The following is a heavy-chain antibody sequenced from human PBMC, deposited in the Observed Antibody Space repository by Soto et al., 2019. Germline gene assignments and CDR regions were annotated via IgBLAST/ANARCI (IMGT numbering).Heavy chain of an antibody. CDR1: GYTFTSYA. Sequence: ASVKVSCKASGYTFTSYAMHWVRQAPGQRLEWMGWINAGNGNTKYSQKFQGRVTITRDTSASTAYMELSSLRSEDTAVYYCARDLYILTGYYNPANWFDPWGQGTLVTVSS. CDR3: ARDLYILTGYYNPANWFDP. CDR2: INAGNGNT. V-gene: IGHV1-3*01. J-gene: IGHJ5*02. D-gene: IGHD3-9*01.